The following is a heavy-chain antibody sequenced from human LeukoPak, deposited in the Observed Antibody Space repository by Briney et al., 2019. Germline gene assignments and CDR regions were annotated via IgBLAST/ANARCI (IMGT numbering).Heavy chain of an antibody. CDR2: IDPSDSYT. CDR1: GYSFTSYW. CDR3: ARRLGYCSGGSCLIDY. V-gene: IGHV5-10-1*01. D-gene: IGHD2-15*01. J-gene: IGHJ4*02. Sequence: GESLRISGKGSGYSFTSYWISWVRQMPGKGMEWRGRIDPSDSYTNYSPSFQGHVTISADKSIGTAYLQWSSLKASDTAMYYCARRLGYCSGGSCLIDYWGQGTLVTVSS.